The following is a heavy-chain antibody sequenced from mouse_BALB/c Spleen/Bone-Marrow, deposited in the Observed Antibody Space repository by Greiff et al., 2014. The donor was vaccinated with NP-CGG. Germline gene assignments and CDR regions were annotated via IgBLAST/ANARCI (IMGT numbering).Heavy chain of an antibody. V-gene: IGHV3-2*02. D-gene: IGHD2-4*01. CDR3: TRYDYDGVDY. CDR1: GYSITSDYA. CDR2: ISYSGST. Sequence: VQLKESGPGLVKPSQSLSLTCTVTGYSITSDYAWNWIRQFPGNKLEWMGYISYSGSTRYNPSLKSRISINRDTSKNQFFLQLNSVTAEDTATYYCTRYDYDGVDYWGQGTTLTVSS. J-gene: IGHJ2*01.